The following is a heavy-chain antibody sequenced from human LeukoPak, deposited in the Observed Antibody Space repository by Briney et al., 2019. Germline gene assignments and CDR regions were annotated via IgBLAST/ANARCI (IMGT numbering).Heavy chain of an antibody. CDR1: GGSISSSSYY. J-gene: IGHJ6*02. CDR2: IYYSGST. Sequence: SETLSLTCTVSGGSISSSSYYWGWIRQPPGKGLEWIGSIYYSGSTYYNPSLKSRVTISVDTSKNQFSLKLSSVTAADTAVYYCARLGLHCSSTSCRYKPYYYYGMDVWGQGTTVTVSS. V-gene: IGHV4-39*01. D-gene: IGHD2-2*01. CDR3: ARLGLHCSSTSCRYKPYYYYGMDV.